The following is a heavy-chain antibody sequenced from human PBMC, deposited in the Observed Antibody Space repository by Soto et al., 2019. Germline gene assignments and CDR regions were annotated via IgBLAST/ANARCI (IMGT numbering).Heavy chain of an antibody. CDR1: GYTFTGYY. CDR2: INPNSGGT. D-gene: IGHD3-22*01. CDR3: ARAGDSSGYYSPFDY. V-gene: IGHV1-2*02. Sequence: GASVKVSCNASGYTFTGYYMHWVRQAPGQGLEWMGWINPNSGGTNYAQKFQGRVTMTRDTSISTAYMELSRLRSDDTAVYYCARAGDSSGYYSPFDYWGQGTLVTVS. J-gene: IGHJ4*02.